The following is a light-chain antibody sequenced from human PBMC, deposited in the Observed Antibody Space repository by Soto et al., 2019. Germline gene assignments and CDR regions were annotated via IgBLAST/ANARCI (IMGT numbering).Light chain of an antibody. CDR2: GAS. V-gene: IGKV3-20*01. CDR3: QQYGSSPLT. Sequence: ESVLTQSPGTLSLSPGERATLSCRASQSVSNNYLAWYQQKPGQAPRLLIYGASSRATGIPDRFSGSRSGTDFTLTISRLEPEDFAVYYCQQYGSSPLTFGQGTNVEIK. J-gene: IGKJ1*01. CDR1: QSVSNNY.